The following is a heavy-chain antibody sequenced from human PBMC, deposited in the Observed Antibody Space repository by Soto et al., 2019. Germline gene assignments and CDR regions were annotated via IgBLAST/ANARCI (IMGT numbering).Heavy chain of an antibody. V-gene: IGHV1-69*13. D-gene: IGHD3-3*01. CDR1: GGTFSSYA. CDR3: ASQYYDFWSGSPGKLSYYYGMDV. CDR2: IIPIFGTA. J-gene: IGHJ6*02. Sequence: GPPVKVSCKASGGTFSSYAISWVRQAPGQGLEWMGGIIPIFGTANYAQKFQGRVTITADESTSTAYMELSSLRSEDTAVYYCASQYYDFWSGSPGKLSYYYGMDVWGQGTTVTVSS.